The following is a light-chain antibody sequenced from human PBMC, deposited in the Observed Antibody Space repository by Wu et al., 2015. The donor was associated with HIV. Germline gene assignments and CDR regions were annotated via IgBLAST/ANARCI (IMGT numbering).Light chain of an antibody. V-gene: IGKV3-20*01. CDR3: QQYGRSPGT. Sequence: EIVVTHSPGTLSLSPGERATLSCRASQFIGNNLDWYQQKPGQAPRLLIFAASDRAAGTPDRFSGSGSGTDFTLTISRLEPEDFAVYYCQQYGRSPGTFGQGTKVEIK. CDR2: AAS. J-gene: IGKJ1*01. CDR1: QFIGNN.